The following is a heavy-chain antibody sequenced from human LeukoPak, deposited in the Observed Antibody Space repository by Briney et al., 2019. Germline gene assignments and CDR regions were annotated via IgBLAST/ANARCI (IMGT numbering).Heavy chain of an antibody. Sequence: PSETLSLTCTVSGGSISSSSYYWGWIRQPPGKGLEWIGSIYYSGSTYYNPSLKSRVTISVDTSKNQFSLKLSSVTAADTAVYYCVREGCSSTSCYFYWFDPWGQGTLVTVSS. D-gene: IGHD2-2*01. CDR1: GGSISSSSYY. V-gene: IGHV4-39*07. CDR3: VREGCSSTSCYFYWFDP. J-gene: IGHJ5*02. CDR2: IYYSGST.